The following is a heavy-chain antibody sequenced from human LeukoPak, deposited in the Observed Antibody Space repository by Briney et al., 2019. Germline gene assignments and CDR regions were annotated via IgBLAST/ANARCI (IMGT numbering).Heavy chain of an antibody. D-gene: IGHD3-10*01. V-gene: IGHV4-39*01. CDR3: ARTYYYGSGSYYYFDY. J-gene: IGHJ4*02. CDR2: IYYSGSS. Sequence: SSESLSLTCTVSGGSISSSSYSWVGIRQPPGKGLEWFGSIYYSGSSYYNPSLRSRVTISVDTSKNQFSLKLSPVTAAATADYYCARTYYYGSGSYYYFDYWGQGTLVTVSS. CDR1: GGSISSSSYS.